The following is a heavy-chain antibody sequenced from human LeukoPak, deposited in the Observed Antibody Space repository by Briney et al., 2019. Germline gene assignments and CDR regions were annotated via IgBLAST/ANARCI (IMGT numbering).Heavy chain of an antibody. CDR3: ARGTSETDYYDIYIGDAFDI. J-gene: IGHJ3*02. CDR1: GGSISSSSYY. D-gene: IGHD3-22*01. CDR2: IYHSGST. V-gene: IGHV4-39*07. Sequence: PSETLSLTCTVSGGSISSSSYYWGWIRQPPGKGLEWIGSIYHSGSTYYNPSLKSRVTISVDTSKNQFSLKLSSVTAADTAVYYCARGTSETDYYDIYIGDAFDIWGQGTMVTVSS.